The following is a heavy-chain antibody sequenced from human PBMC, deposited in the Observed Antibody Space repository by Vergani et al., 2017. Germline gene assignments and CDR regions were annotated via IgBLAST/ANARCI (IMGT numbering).Heavy chain of an antibody. CDR1: GGSISSYY. V-gene: IGHV4-59*01. D-gene: IGHD3-10*01. CDR3: ARDRPYYYGSGSYYNLVRYYGMDV. J-gene: IGHJ6*02. CDR2: IYYSGST. Sequence: QVQLQESGPGLEKPSETLSLTCTVSGGSISSYYWSWIRQPPGKGLEWIGYIYYSGSTNYNPSLKSRVTISVDTSKNQFSLKLSSVTAADTAVYYCARDRPYYYGSGSYYNLVRYYGMDVWGQGTTVTVSS.